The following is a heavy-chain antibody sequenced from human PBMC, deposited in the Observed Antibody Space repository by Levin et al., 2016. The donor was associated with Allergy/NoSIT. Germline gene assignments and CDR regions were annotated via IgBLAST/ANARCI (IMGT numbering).Heavy chain of an antibody. CDR3: ARTAARMRVIYYYYYGMDV. J-gene: IGHJ6*02. V-gene: IGHV1-69*01. Sequence: WVRQAPGQGLEWMGGIIPIFGTANYAQKFQGRVTITADESTSTAYMELSSLRSEDTAVYYCARTAARMRVIYYYYYGMDVWGQGTTVTSP. CDR2: IIPIFGTA. D-gene: IGHD6-6*01.